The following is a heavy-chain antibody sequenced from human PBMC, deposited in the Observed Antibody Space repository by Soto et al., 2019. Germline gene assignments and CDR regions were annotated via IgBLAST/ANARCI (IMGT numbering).Heavy chain of an antibody. CDR3: ARGRRVGGAATHDY. D-gene: IGHD1-26*01. CDR2: IYYSGST. J-gene: IGHJ4*02. V-gene: IGHV4-59*01. Sequence: LATLSLASTDHRGSISGYYCRWTRLLPGRGLERLGHIYYSGSTNYNPSLKSRVTISVDTPKNQFSLKLSSVTAADTAVYHCARGRRVGGAATHDYWCQGTQVTVSS. CDR1: RGSISGYY.